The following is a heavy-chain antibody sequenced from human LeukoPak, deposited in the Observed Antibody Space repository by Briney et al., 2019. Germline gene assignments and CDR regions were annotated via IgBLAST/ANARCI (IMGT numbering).Heavy chain of an antibody. CDR1: GYTFTDYY. CDR3: ARVGFGESGLDY. J-gene: IGHJ4*02. CDR2: INPNSGGT. V-gene: IGHV1-2*02. Sequence: ASVKVSCKASGYTFTDYYMHWVRQAPGQGLEWMGWINPNSGGTNYAQKFQGRVTMTRDTSISTAYMELSRLRSDDTAVYYCARVGFGESGLDYWGQGTLVTVSS. D-gene: IGHD3-10*01.